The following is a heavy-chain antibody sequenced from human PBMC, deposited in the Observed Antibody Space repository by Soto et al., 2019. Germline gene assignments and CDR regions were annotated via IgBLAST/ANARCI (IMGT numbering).Heavy chain of an antibody. CDR3: ARVGCSTTSCRYYYYYYGMDV. CDR1: GGSISSSSYY. J-gene: IGHJ6*02. Sequence: NPSETLSLTCSVSGGSISSSSYYWAWIRQPPGKWLEWIGSIYYSGSTYYNPSLKSRVTISVDTSKNQFSLKLSSVTAADTAVYYCARVGCSTTSCRYYYYYYGMDVWGQGTTVTVSS. D-gene: IGHD2-2*01. V-gene: IGHV4-39*01. CDR2: IYYSGST.